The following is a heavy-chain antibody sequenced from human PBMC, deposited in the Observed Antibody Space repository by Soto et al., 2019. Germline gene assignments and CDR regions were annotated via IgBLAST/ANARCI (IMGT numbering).Heavy chain of an antibody. J-gene: IGHJ6*02. CDR2: ISYDGSNK. Sequence: QVQLVESGGGVVQPGRSLRLSCAASGLTFSSCAMHWVRQAPGKGLEWVALISYDGSNKYYVDSVKGRFTISRDNSKNTLDLQMNSLREEDTAVYYCAAETKSYFDGMDVWGQGTTVTVSS. CDR1: GLTFSSCA. V-gene: IGHV3-30*03. CDR3: AAETKSYFDGMDV.